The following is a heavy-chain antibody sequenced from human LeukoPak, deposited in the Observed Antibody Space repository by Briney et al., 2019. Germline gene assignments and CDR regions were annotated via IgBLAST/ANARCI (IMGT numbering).Heavy chain of an antibody. D-gene: IGHD1-26*01. Sequence: PSETLSLTCTVSAGSMSSYYWSWIRQLPGKKLDWIGYLFYIGSTYYNPSLKSRVTISLDTSKNQFSLRLTSVTAADTAVYFCARGDSSRSYPDYWGQGILLTVSS. CDR3: ARGDSSRSYPDY. J-gene: IGHJ4*02. CDR1: AGSMSSYY. CDR2: LFYIGST. V-gene: IGHV4-59*01.